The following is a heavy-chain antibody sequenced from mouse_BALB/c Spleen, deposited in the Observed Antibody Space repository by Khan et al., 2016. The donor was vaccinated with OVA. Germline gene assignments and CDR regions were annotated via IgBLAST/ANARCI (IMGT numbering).Heavy chain of an antibody. CDR1: GYTFTNYW. D-gene: IGHD2-4*01. Sequence: QVQLQQPGPELVRPGASVKMSCKASGYTFTNYWMHWVKQRPGQGLEWIGIIDPSNSETRLNQKFKDKATLNVDKSSNTSYMQLSSLTSEDSAGYYCARHDYGGFSYWGQGTLVTVSA. CDR3: ARHDYGGFSY. CDR2: IDPSNSET. J-gene: IGHJ3*01. V-gene: IGHV1S127*01.